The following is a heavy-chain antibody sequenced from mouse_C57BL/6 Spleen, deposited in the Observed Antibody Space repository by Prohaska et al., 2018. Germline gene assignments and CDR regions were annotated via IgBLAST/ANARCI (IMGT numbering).Heavy chain of an antibody. V-gene: IGHV5-17*01. CDR2: ISSGSSTI. Sequence: EVQLVESGGGLVKPGGSLKLSCAASGFTFSDYGMHWVRQAPEKGLGWVAYISSGSSTIYYADTVNGRFTISRDNAKNTLFLQMTSLRSEDTAMYYCARDCSYYSNRYYFDYWGQGTTLTVSS. CDR3: ARDCSYYSNRYYFDY. J-gene: IGHJ2*01. CDR1: GFTFSDYG. D-gene: IGHD2-5*01.